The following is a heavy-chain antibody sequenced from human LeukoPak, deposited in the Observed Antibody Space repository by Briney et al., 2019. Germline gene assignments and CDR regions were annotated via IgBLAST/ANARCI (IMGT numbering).Heavy chain of an antibody. CDR3: AREESDWSSLGYYYHYMDV. V-gene: IGHV4-4*07. CDR1: GGSISSYY. D-gene: IGHD3-9*01. Sequence: SETLSLTCTVSGGSISSYYWTWIRQPAGKGLEWIGRLSSSGRTNYKPSLKSRLTISVDASKNQFSLKLGSVTAADTAMYYCAREESDWSSLGYYYHYMDVWGKGTTVTISS. CDR2: LSSSGRT. J-gene: IGHJ6*03.